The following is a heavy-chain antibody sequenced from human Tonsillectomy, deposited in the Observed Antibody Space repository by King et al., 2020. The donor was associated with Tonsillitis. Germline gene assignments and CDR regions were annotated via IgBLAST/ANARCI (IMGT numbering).Heavy chain of an antibody. Sequence: QVQLVESGAEVKKPGASVKVSCKASGYTFTSYGISWVRQAPGQGLEWMAWISSYNVNTNYAQKFQGRVTMTTDTSTSTAYMELRSLRSDDTAVYYCARGYSRGWPLSEAFDIWGQGTMITVSS. D-gene: IGHD6-19*01. CDR3: ARGYSRGWPLSEAFDI. CDR1: GYTFTSYG. V-gene: IGHV1-18*04. CDR2: ISSYNVNT. J-gene: IGHJ3*02.